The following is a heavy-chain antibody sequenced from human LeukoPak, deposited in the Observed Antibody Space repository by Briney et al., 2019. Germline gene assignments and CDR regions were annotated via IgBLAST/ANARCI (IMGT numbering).Heavy chain of an antibody. CDR1: GGTFSIYA. J-gene: IGHJ4*02. D-gene: IGHD2-2*01. CDR2: IIPILGIA. V-gene: IGHV1-69*04. Sequence: SVKVSCKASGGTFSIYAISWVRQAPGQGLEWMGRIIPILGIANYAQKFQGRVTITADKSTSTAYMELSSLRSEDTAVYYCARAVVPAAFDYWGQGTLVTVSS. CDR3: ARAVVPAAFDY.